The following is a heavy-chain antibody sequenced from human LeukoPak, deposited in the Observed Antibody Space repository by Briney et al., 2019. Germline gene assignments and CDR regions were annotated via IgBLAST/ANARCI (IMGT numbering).Heavy chain of an antibody. V-gene: IGHV1-69*13. CDR2: IIPIFGTA. CDR3: ARKIQLPLYYGMDV. J-gene: IGHJ6*02. D-gene: IGHD5-18*01. Sequence: SVKVSCKASGGTFSSYAISWVRQAPGRGLEWMGGIIPIFGTANYAQKFQGRVTITADESTSTAYMELSSLRSEDTAVYYCARKIQLPLYYGMDVWGQGTTVTVSS. CDR1: GGTFSSYA.